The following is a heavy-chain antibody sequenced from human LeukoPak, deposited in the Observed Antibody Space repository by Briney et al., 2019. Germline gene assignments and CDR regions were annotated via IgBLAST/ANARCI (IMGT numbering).Heavy chain of an antibody. D-gene: IGHD3-9*01. J-gene: IGHJ5*02. CDR3: ARGLYDILTGHSEGDWFGP. V-gene: IGHV1-46*01. CDR2: INPSGGST. Sequence: ASVKVSCKASGYTFTSYYMHWVRQAPGQGLEWMGIINPSGGSTSYAQKFQGRVTMTRDTSTSTVYMELSSLRSEDTAVYYCARGLYDILTGHSEGDWFGPWRQGTLVTVSS. CDR1: GYTFTSYY.